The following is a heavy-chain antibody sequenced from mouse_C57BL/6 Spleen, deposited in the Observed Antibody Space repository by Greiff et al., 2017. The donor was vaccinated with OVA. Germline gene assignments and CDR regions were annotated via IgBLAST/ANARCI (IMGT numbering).Heavy chain of an antibody. CDR3: ASSYYYGSIWFAY. V-gene: IGHV3-6*01. CDR1: GYSITSGYY. Sequence: VQLQQSGPGLVKPSQSLSLTCSVTGYSITSGYYWNWIRQFPGNKLEWMGYISYDGSNNYNPSLKNRISITRDTSKNQFFLKLNSVTTEDTATYYCASSYYYGSIWFAYWGQGTLVTVSA. D-gene: IGHD1-1*01. CDR2: ISYDGSN. J-gene: IGHJ3*01.